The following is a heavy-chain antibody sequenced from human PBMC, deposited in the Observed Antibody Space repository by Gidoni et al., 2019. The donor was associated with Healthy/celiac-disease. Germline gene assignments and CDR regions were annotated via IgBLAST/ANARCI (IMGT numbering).Heavy chain of an antibody. CDR1: GFTFRNYA. V-gene: IGHV3-30*04. J-gene: IGHJ4*02. CDR3: ARVVVGAPHAPLFDY. CDR2: ISYDERNK. Sequence: QVQLEESGGGVVQPGRSLSLSCAASGFTFRNYAMHWIRQAPGKGLEWVAVISYDERNKDYAESVKGRFTISRDNSKNTVYLQMNSLRAEDTAVYYCARVVVGAPHAPLFDYWGQGTLVTISS. D-gene: IGHD1-26*01.